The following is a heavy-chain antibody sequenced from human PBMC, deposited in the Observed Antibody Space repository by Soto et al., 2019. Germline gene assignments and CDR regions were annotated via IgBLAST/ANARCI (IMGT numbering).Heavy chain of an antibody. D-gene: IGHD3-3*01. J-gene: IGHJ6*02. CDR3: AKDNAGVWSAPSGASSAYYGMDV. V-gene: IGHV3-9*01. CDR1: GFTFGDHA. Sequence: SLRLSGAASGFTFGDHAMHWVRQIPGRGLEWVAGISWDSGTIDYGASVEGRFTISRDNAKNSVYLQMNSLRPEDTGFYFCAKDNAGVWSAPSGASSAYYGMDVWGQGTTVTVSS. CDR2: ISWDSGTI.